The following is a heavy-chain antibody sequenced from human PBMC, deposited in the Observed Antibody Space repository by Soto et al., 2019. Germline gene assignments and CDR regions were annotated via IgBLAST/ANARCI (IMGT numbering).Heavy chain of an antibody. J-gene: IGHJ6*03. CDR1: GFTFSSYW. CDR3: ARPIGGPGYCSSTSCYSYYMDV. Sequence: EVQLVESGGGLVQPGGSLRLSCAASGFTFSSYWMHWVRQAPGKGLVWVSRINSDGSSTSYADSVKGRFTISRDNAKNTLYLQMNSLRAEDTAVYYCARPIGGPGYCSSTSCYSYYMDVWGKGTTVTVSS. V-gene: IGHV3-74*01. CDR2: INSDGSST. D-gene: IGHD2-2*02.